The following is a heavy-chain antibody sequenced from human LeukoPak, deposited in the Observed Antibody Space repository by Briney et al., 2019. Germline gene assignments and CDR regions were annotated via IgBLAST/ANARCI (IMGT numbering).Heavy chain of an antibody. J-gene: IGHJ6*02. CDR1: GFTGSRNY. V-gene: IGHV3-53*01. Sequence: PGGSQRLPCTASGFTGSRNYTIWLRHAPGEGREGGIDMYSGGSTYYADSVKGRFTISRDNSKNTLYLQMNSLRAEDTAVYYCARLMVRGVIIGRSYYFGMDVWGQGATVTVSS. D-gene: IGHD3-10*01. CDR2: MYSGGST. CDR3: ARLMVRGVIIGRSYYFGMDV.